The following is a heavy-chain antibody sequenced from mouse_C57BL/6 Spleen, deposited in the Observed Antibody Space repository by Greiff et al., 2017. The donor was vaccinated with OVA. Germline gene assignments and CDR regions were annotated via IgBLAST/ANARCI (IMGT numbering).Heavy chain of an antibody. J-gene: IGHJ2*01. CDR1: GFTFSSYG. CDR2: ISSGGSYT. V-gene: IGHV5-6*02. Sequence: EVNVVESGGDLVKPGGSLKLSCAASGFTFSSYGMSWVRQTPDKRLEWVATISSGGSYTYYPDSVKGRFTISRDNAKNTLYLQMSSLKSEDTAMYYCARRGIYYDLYYFDYWGQGTTLTVSS. D-gene: IGHD2-4*01. CDR3: ARRGIYYDLYYFDY.